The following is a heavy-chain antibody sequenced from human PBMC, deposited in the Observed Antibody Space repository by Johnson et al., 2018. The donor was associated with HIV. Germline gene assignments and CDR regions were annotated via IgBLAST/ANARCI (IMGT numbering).Heavy chain of an antibody. CDR3: ANTSPGSGSFGAFDI. CDR2: ISGSGGST. D-gene: IGHD3-10*01. V-gene: IGHV3-23*04. Sequence: MLLVESGGGLVQPGGSLRLSCAASGFSFSSYAMSWVRQAPGKGLEWVSAISGSGGSTYYADSVKGRFTISRDNSKNTLYLQMESLRVEDTAIYYCANTSPGSGSFGAFDIWGQGTMVTVSS. CDR1: GFSFSSYA. J-gene: IGHJ3*02.